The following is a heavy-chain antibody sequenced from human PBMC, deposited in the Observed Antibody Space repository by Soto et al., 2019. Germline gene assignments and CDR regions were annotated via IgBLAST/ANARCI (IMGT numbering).Heavy chain of an antibody. D-gene: IGHD1-1*01. Sequence: QVQLVQSGAEVKKPGSSVKVSCKASGGTFSSYTISWVRQAPGQGLEGMGRLIPILGLANYAQTCQGRVTITANKCPSTDYMELRSLRSEGPAVDYCGAAQPVGAFEIWGQGTMVTVSS. V-gene: IGHV1-69*02. CDR3: GAAQPVGAFEI. CDR1: GGTFSSYT. J-gene: IGHJ3*02. CDR2: LIPILGLA.